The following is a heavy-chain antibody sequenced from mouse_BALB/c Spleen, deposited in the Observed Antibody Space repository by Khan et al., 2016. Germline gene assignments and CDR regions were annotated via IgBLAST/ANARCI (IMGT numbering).Heavy chain of an antibody. CDR3: AREGLRLGFAY. CDR1: GYSITSGYY. J-gene: IGHJ3*01. D-gene: IGHD1-2*01. Sequence: EVQLQESGPGLVKPSQSLSLTCSVTGYSITSGYYWNWIRQFPGNKLEWMGYISYDGSNNYNPSLKNRISITRDTSKNQFFLKLNSVTTEDTATCYCAREGLRLGFAYWGQGTLVTVSA. CDR2: ISYDGSN. V-gene: IGHV3-6*02.